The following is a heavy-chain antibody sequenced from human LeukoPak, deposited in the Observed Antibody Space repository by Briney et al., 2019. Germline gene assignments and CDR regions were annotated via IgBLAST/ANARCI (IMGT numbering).Heavy chain of an antibody. CDR2: IYYSGST. V-gene: IGHV4-39*01. CDR3: ARHRFSSGWFALLNYFDP. J-gene: IGHJ5*02. D-gene: IGHD6-19*01. CDR1: GGSISSSCYS. Sequence: PSETLSLTCNVSGGSISSSCYSWGWIRQPPGKGLEWMGSIYYSGSTHYNPSLKSRVTISVDTSKNQLSLKVSSVTAADTAVYYCARHRFSSGWFALLNYFDPWGQGTLVTVSS.